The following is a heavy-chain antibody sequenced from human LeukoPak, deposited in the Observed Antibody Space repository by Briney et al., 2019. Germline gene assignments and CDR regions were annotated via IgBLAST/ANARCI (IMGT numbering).Heavy chain of an antibody. V-gene: IGHV3-23*01. CDR2: ITGSGGHT. CDR3: AKAPVTSCRGAFCYPFDY. D-gene: IGHD2-15*01. Sequence: PSETLSLTCAVNGGSFSGYYWSWVRQAPGKGLEWVSAITGSGGHTYYAASVRGRFTISRDTSRSTLYLQMNSLRAEDAAVYYCAKAPVTSCRGAFCYPFDYWGQGTLVTVSS. J-gene: IGHJ4*02. CDR1: GGSFSGYY.